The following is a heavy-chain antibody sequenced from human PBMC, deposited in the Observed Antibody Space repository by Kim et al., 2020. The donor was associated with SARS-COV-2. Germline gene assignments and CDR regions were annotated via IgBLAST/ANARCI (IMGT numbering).Heavy chain of an antibody. Sequence: ASVKVSCKASGYTFTSYAMNWVRQAPGQGLEWMGWINTNTGNPTYAQGFTGRFVFSLDTSVSTAYLQISSLKAEDTAVYYCARDSNIVGALNWFDPWGQGTLVTVSS. CDR3: ARDSNIVGALNWFDP. V-gene: IGHV7-4-1*02. J-gene: IGHJ5*02. D-gene: IGHD1-26*01. CDR2: INTNTGNP. CDR1: GYTFTSYA.